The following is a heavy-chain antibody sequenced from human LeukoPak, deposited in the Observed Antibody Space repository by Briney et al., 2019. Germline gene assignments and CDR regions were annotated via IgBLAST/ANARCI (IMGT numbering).Heavy chain of an antibody. CDR3: ARAPSEIGGYYPEYFRH. Sequence: GGSLRLSCAAAGFTLSNYWTHWVSQAPGKGMGWVSRIKSDGRTNYADSVKGRFTISRDNAKNTVSLQMNSLRAEDTGVYYCARAPSEIGGYYPEYFRHWGQGTLVTVSS. D-gene: IGHD3-22*01. J-gene: IGHJ1*01. CDR1: GFTLSNYW. CDR2: IKSDGRT. V-gene: IGHV3-74*01.